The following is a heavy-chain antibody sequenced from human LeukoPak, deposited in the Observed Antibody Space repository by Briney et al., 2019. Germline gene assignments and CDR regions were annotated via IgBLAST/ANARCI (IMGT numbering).Heavy chain of an antibody. V-gene: IGHV4-38-2*01. CDR1: GYSISSGYY. CDR3: ARVGPVAGDY. Sequence: PSETLSLTCAVSGYSISSGYYWGWIRQPPGKGLEWIGEINHSGSTNYNPSLKSRVTISVDTSKNQFSLKLSSVTAADTAVYYCARVGPVAGDYWGQGTLVTVSS. CDR2: INHSGST. J-gene: IGHJ4*02. D-gene: IGHD6-19*01.